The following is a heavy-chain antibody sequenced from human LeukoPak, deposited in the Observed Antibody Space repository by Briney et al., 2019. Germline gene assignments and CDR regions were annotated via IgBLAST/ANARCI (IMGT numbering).Heavy chain of an antibody. CDR3: ARVRSDSSGYYPDY. CDR1: GFTFSSYG. J-gene: IGHJ4*02. CDR2: ISSSSSYI. D-gene: IGHD3-22*01. V-gene: IGHV3-21*01. Sequence: GGSLRLSCAASGFTFSSYGMHWVRQAPGKGLEWVSSISSSSSYIYYADSVKGRFTISRDNAKNSLYLQMNSLRAEDTAVYYCARVRSDSSGYYPDYWGQGTLVTVSS.